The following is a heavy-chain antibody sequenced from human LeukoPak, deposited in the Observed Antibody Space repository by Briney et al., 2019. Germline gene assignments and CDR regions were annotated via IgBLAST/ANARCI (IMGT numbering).Heavy chain of an antibody. CDR1: GDSVSSNSAA. CDR2: TYHRSKWYN. Sequence: SQTLSLTCAISGDSVSSNSAAWNWIRQSPSRGLEWLGRTYHRSKWYNDYAVSVKSRITINPDTSKNQFSLQLNSVTPEDTAVYYCARGRWGYSSLIGNDEYYFGYWGQGTLVTVSS. CDR3: ARGRWGYSSLIGNDEYYFGY. J-gene: IGHJ4*02. D-gene: IGHD6-13*01. V-gene: IGHV6-1*01.